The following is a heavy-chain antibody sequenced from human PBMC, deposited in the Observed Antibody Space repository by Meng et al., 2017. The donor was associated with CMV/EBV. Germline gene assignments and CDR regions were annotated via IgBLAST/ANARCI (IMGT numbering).Heavy chain of an antibody. CDR3: ARGGVEMATIGYYFDY. J-gene: IGHJ4*02. D-gene: IGHD5-24*01. Sequence: QVQLQQRGAGLLKPSETLSLTCSVYGGSCSGYYWSWIRQPPGKGLEWIGEINHSRSTDYNPSLKSRVTISVDTSKNQFSLKLSSVTAADTAVYYCARGGVEMATIGYYFDYWGQGTLVTVSS. CDR1: GGSCSGYY. CDR2: INHSRST. V-gene: IGHV4-34*01.